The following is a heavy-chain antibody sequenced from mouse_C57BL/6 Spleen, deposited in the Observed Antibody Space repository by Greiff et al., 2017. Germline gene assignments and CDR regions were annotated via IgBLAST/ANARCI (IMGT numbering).Heavy chain of an antibody. CDR1: GYAFSSSW. J-gene: IGHJ4*01. Sequence: QVQLQQSGPELVKPGASVKISCKASGYAFSSSWMNWVKQRPGKGLEWIGRIYPGDGDTNYNGKFKGKATLTADKSSSTAYMQLSSLTYEDSAVYLCARSYYYGSSSYYYAMDYWGQGTSVTVSS. CDR3: ARSYYYGSSSYYYAMDY. V-gene: IGHV1-82*01. CDR2: IYPGDGDT. D-gene: IGHD1-1*01.